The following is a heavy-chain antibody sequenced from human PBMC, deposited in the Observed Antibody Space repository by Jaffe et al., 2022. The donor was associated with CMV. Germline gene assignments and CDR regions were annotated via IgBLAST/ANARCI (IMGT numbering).Heavy chain of an antibody. V-gene: IGHV3-15*01. CDR2: IKSKTDGGTT. CDR3: TTTGMATHDDYFDY. CDR1: GFTFSNAW. D-gene: IGHD5-12*01. J-gene: IGHJ4*02. Sequence: EVQLVESGGGLVKPGGSLRLSCAASGFTFSNAWMSWVRQAPGKGLEWVGRIKSKTDGGTTDYAAPVKGRFTISRDDSKNTLYLQMNSLKTEDTAVYYCTTTGMATHDDYFDYWGQGTLVTVSS.